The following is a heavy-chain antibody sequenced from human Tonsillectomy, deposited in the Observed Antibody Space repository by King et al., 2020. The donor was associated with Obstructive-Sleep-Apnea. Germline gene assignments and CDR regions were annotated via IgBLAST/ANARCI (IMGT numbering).Heavy chain of an antibody. D-gene: IGHD5-18*01. V-gene: IGHV3-43D*03. Sequence: VQLVESGGVVVQPGGSLRLSCAASGFTFDDYAMHWVRQAPGKGLEWVSLISWDGGSTYYADSVKGRFTISRDNSKNSLYLQMNSLRAEDTALYYCAKDLVAMDYYYYGMDVWGQGTTVTVSS. CDR3: AKDLVAMDYYYYGMDV. CDR2: ISWDGGST. J-gene: IGHJ6*02. CDR1: GFTFDDYA.